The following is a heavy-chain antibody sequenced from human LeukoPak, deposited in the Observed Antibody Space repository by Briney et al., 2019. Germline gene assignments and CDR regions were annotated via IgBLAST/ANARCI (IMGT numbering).Heavy chain of an antibody. V-gene: IGHV1-2*02. CDR1: GYTFTSYD. J-gene: IGHJ4*02. CDR2: INPNSGGT. D-gene: IGHD6-19*01. CDR3: ARDRGSGWFPDDY. Sequence: ASVKVSCKASGYTFTSYDMHWVRQAPGQGLEWMGWINPNSGGTNYAQKFQGRVTMTGDTSISTAYMELSRLRSDDTAVYYCARDRGSGWFPDDYWGQGTLVTVAS.